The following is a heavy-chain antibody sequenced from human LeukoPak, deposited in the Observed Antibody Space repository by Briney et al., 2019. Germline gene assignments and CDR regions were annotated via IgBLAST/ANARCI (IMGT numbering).Heavy chain of an antibody. CDR1: GFTFSSYA. CDR3: AREDYDSSGYYHWYFDL. V-gene: IGHV3-23*01. J-gene: IGHJ2*01. D-gene: IGHD3-22*01. Sequence: GGSLRLSCAASGFTFSSYAMSWVRQAPGKGLEWVSAISGSGGSTYYADSVKGRFTISRDNAKNSLYLQMNSLRAEDTAVYYCAREDYDSSGYYHWYFDLWGRGTLVTVSS. CDR2: ISGSGGST.